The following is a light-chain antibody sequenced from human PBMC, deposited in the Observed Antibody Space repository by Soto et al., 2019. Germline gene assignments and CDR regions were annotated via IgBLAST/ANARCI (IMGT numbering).Light chain of an antibody. V-gene: IGLV3-21*02. CDR1: NIGTYS. CDR3: KVRHSQGDYQSL. J-gene: IGLJ1*01. Sequence: SYALTQPHSVSRAPSQTTSITSGGINIGTYSVHWYQQKPGQAPVLVVYDQSDRPSGIPDRFSGSKSGNTATLTIRRVEVADESDYYCKVRHSQGDYQSLFGTG. CDR2: DQS.